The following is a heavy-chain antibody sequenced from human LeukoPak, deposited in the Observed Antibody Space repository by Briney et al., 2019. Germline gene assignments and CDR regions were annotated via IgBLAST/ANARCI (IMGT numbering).Heavy chain of an antibody. J-gene: IGHJ3*02. Sequence: QPGGSLRLSCAASGFTFSSYGMHWVRQAPGKGLEWVAVISYDGSNKYYADSVKGRFTISRDNSKNTLYLQMNSLRAEDTAVYYCAKFPDAIQWELTHDAFDIWGQGTMVTVSS. D-gene: IGHD1-26*01. V-gene: IGHV3-30*18. CDR2: ISYDGSNK. CDR1: GFTFSSYG. CDR3: AKFPDAIQWELTHDAFDI.